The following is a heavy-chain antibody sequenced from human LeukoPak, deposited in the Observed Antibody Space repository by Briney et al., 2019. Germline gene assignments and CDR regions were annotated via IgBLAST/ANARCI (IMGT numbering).Heavy chain of an antibody. CDR1: GYSFTTYW. V-gene: IGHV5-51*01. J-gene: IGHJ4*02. CDR2: IYPGDSDI. CDR3: ARLSNDWCLDY. Sequence: GESLKISCKCSGYSFTTYWIGWVRQMPGKGLEWMGIIYPGDSDIKYSPAFQGQVTISADKSISTAYLQWSSLKASDAAVYYCARLSNDWCLDYWGQGTLVTVSS. D-gene: IGHD2-8*02.